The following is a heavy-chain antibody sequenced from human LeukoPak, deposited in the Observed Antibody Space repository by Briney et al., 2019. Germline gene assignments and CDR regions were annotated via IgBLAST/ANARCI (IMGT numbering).Heavy chain of an antibody. CDR3: AGDPYDSSGYYSDY. V-gene: IGHV3-7*01. CDR1: GFTFSTYW. CDR2: IKQDGSDK. D-gene: IGHD3-22*01. J-gene: IGHJ4*02. Sequence: GGSLRLSCAASGFTFSTYWMTWFRQAPGKGLEWVANIKQDGSDKYYVDSVKGRFTISKDNAKNSLYLQMNSLRGEDTAVYYCAGDPYDSSGYYSDYWGQGTLVTVSS.